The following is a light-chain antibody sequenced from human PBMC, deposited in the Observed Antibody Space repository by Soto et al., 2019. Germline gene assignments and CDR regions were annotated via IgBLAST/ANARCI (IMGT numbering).Light chain of an antibody. V-gene: IGKV1-5*03. CDR1: QSISPW. CDR3: EQYHSYSYT. CDR2: KAS. Sequence: DIQMTQSPSTLSASVGDRVTITCRASQSISPWLAWYQQKPGKAPKLLIYKASTLESGVPSRFSGSGSGAEFTLTISSLQPDDFATYYCEQYHSYSYTFGQGTK. J-gene: IGKJ2*01.